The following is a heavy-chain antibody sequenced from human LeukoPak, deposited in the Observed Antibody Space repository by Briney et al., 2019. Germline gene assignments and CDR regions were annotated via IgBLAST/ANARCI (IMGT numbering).Heavy chain of an antibody. J-gene: IGHJ4*02. V-gene: IGHV3-30*03. CDR1: EFPFSRYS. CDR3: AREGSIVPHQDLDY. Sequence: GGSLRLSCAASEFPFSRYSMNWVRQAPGKGLEWVAVISYDGSNKYYADSVKGRLTISRDNAKHSLYLQMNSLRAEDTAVYYCAREGSIVPHQDLDYWGQGTLVTVSS. CDR2: ISYDGSNK. D-gene: IGHD2-8*01.